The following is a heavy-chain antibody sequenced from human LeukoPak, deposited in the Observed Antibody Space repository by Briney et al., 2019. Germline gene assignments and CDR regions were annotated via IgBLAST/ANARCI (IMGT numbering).Heavy chain of an antibody. D-gene: IGHD5-24*01. CDR3: ARETPRRGETRDGYR. V-gene: IGHV3-7*01. J-gene: IGHJ4*02. CDR1: GFTFSNYW. CDR2: IKQDGSGE. Sequence: GGSLRLSCAASGFTFSNYWMSWVRQAPGKGLEWVANIKQDGSGEYYVDSVKGRFTISRDNAKNSLYLQMNSLRVEDTAVYYCARETPRRGETRDGYRWGQGTVVTVSS.